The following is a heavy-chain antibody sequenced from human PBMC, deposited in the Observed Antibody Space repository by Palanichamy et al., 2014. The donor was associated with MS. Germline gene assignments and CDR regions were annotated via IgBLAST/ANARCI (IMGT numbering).Heavy chain of an antibody. Sequence: QVQLQESGPGLVKPSQTLSLTCTVSGGSINSGDYYWSWIRQPPGKGLEWIGYIYYSGSTSYNPSLKSRVTISVDTSKNQFSLKLNSVTAADTAAYYCARGGSGSYYYYYGMDVWGQGTTVTVSS. V-gene: IGHV4-30-4*01. CDR2: IYYSGST. D-gene: IGHD3-10*01. CDR3: ARGGSGSYYYYYGMDV. CDR1: GGSINSGDYY. J-gene: IGHJ6*02.